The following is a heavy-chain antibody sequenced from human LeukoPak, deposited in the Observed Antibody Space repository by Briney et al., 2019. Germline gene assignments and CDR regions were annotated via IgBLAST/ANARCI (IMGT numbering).Heavy chain of an antibody. V-gene: IGHV1-69*01. D-gene: IGHD3-10*01. CDR3: ARIVGIASRGHFDY. Sequence: QKFQGRVTITADESTSTAYMELSSLRSEDTAVYYCARIVGIASRGHFDYWGQGTLVTVSS. J-gene: IGHJ4*02.